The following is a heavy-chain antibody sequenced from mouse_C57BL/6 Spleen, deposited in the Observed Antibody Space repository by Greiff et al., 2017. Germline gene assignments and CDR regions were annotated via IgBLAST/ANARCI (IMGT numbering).Heavy chain of an antibody. Sequence: DVKLVESGGGLVKPGGSLKLSCAASGFTFSDYGMHWVRQAPEKGLEWVAYISSGSSTIYYADTVKGRFTISRDNAKNTLFLQMTSLRSEDTAMYYCARSTTVVVDYWGQGTTLTVSS. D-gene: IGHD1-1*01. CDR3: ARSTTVVVDY. V-gene: IGHV5-17*01. CDR1: GFTFSDYG. J-gene: IGHJ2*01. CDR2: ISSGSSTI.